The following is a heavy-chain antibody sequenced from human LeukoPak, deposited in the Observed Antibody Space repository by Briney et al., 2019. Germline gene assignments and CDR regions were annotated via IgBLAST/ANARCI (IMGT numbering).Heavy chain of an antibody. CDR3: AREVVTEAIYSGYDAFDI. J-gene: IGHJ3*02. CDR2: FYSDGST. V-gene: IGHV3-66*01. Sequence: GGSLRLSCAVSGITVRNNHMTWVRQAPGKGLEWVSVFYSDGSTSYADSVKGRFTMSRDNSKDTLYLQMNSLRAEDTAVYYCAREVVTEAIYSGYDAFDIWGQGTTVTVSS. CDR1: GITVRNNH. D-gene: IGHD5-12*01.